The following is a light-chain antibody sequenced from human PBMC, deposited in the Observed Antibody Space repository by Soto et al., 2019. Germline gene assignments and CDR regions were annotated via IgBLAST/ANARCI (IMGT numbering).Light chain of an antibody. CDR1: QSVSSSY. CDR3: QQYGSSPT. J-gene: IGKJ1*01. V-gene: IGKV3-20*01. CDR2: GAS. Sequence: EIVLTQSPGTLSLSPGERANLSCRASQSVSSSYLAWYQQRPGQAPRLLIYGASSRATGIPDRFSGSGSGTEFTLTISRLEPEDFAVYYCQQYGSSPTFGQGTKVDIK.